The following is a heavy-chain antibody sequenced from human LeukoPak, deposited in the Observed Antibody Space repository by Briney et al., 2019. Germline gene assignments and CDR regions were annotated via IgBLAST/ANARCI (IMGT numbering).Heavy chain of an antibody. D-gene: IGHD4-17*01. CDR2: IIPIFGTA. V-gene: IGHV1-69*01. Sequence: SVKVSCKASGGTFSSYAISGVRQAPGQGLEWMGGIIPIFGTANYAQKFQGRVTITADESTSTAYMELSSLRSEDTAVYYRARNNRPTVTTPSWFDPWGQGTLVTVSS. J-gene: IGHJ5*02. CDR3: ARNNRPTVTTPSWFDP. CDR1: GGTFSSYA.